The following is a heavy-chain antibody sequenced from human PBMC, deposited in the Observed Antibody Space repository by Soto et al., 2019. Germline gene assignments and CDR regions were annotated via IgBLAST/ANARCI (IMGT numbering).Heavy chain of an antibody. J-gene: IGHJ5*02. Sequence: QVQLVQSGAEVKKPGSSVKVSCKASGGTFSSYTISWVGQAPGQGLEWMGRIIPILGIANYAQKFQGRVTITADKSTSTAYMELSSLRSEDTAVYYCARGPHRVAAGPSDNWFDPWGQGTLVTVSS. CDR1: GGTFSSYT. V-gene: IGHV1-69*02. CDR2: IIPILGIA. CDR3: ARGPHRVAAGPSDNWFDP. D-gene: IGHD6-13*01.